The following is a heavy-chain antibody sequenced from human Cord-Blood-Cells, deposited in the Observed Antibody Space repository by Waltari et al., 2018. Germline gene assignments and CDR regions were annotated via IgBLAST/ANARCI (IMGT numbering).Heavy chain of an antibody. CDR1: GYTFTGYY. CDR2: INPNSGGT. J-gene: IGHJ5*02. CDR3: ARAPAWEQQLVNWFDP. D-gene: IGHD6-13*01. V-gene: IGHV1-2*04. Sequence: QVQLVQSGAEVKKPGASVKVSCKASGYTFTGYYMHWVRQAPGQGLEWMGWINPNSGGTNYAQKFQGWVTMTRDTSISTAYMGLSRLRSDDTAVYYWARAPAWEQQLVNWFDPWGQGTLVTVSS.